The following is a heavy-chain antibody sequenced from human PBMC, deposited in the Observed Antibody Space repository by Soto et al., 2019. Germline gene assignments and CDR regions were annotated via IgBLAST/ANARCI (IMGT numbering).Heavy chain of an antibody. Sequence: QVQLVQSGAEVKKPGASVKVSCKASGYMFSNYGISWVRQAPGHGLEWMGWISAYTGSTNYAQKVQDRVTMTTDTPTNTAYMELRSLRFDDTAVYFCARRAYGGNSHLRIWXQGTMVTVSS. CDR3: ARRAYGGNSHLRI. CDR2: ISAYTGST. V-gene: IGHV1-18*04. J-gene: IGHJ3*02. CDR1: GYMFSNYG. D-gene: IGHD4-17*01.